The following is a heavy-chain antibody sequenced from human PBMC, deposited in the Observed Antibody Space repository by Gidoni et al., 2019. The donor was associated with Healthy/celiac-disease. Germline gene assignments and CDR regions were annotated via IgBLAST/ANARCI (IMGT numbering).Heavy chain of an antibody. D-gene: IGHD6-13*01. CDR3: ARDVGSGQQLAFDY. CDR2: IWYDGSNK. J-gene: IGHJ4*02. V-gene: IGHV3-33*01. CDR1: GFTFSSYG. Sequence: QVQLVESGGGVVQPGRSLRLSCAAAGFTFSSYGRPWVRQAPGKGRGWVAVIWYDGSNKYYADSVKGRFTISRDNSKNTLYLQMNSLRAEDTAVYYCARDVGSGQQLAFDYWGQGTLVTVSS.